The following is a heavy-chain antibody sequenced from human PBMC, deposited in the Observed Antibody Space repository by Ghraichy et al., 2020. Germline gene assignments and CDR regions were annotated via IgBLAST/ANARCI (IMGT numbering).Heavy chain of an antibody. CDR1: GGSISSYY. CDR2: IYYTGST. D-gene: IGHD6-19*01. Sequence: SQTLSLTCTVSGGSISSYYWSWIRQPPGKGLEWIGYIYYTGSTNYNPSLGGRVTISVDTSKTQFSLTLSSVTAADTAVYYCARALRIAVAGGAWFDPWGQGTLVTVSS. J-gene: IGHJ5*02. CDR3: ARALRIAVAGGAWFDP. V-gene: IGHV4-59*01.